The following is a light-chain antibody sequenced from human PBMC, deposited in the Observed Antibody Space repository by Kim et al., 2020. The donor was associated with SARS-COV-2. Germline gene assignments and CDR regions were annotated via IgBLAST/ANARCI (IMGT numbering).Light chain of an antibody. CDR1: QSISIW. V-gene: IGKV1-5*03. Sequence: AAVGDRVSITCRASQSISIWLAWFQQKPGTAPKLLIQQASNLQSGVPSRFRGSGCGTEFTLTISSLQPGDSATYYCQHYYAYPLTFGGGTKVDIK. CDR3: QHYYAYPLT. CDR2: QAS. J-gene: IGKJ4*01.